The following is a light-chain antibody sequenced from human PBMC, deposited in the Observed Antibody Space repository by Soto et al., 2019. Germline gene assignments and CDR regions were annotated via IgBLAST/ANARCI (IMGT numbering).Light chain of an antibody. J-gene: IGKJ1*01. CDR2: DAS. CDR1: QSISSW. V-gene: IGKV1-5*01. CDR3: QHYNSYWT. Sequence: EIQMTQSPSTLSASVGVRVTITCRASQSISSWLAWYQQKPGKAPKLLIYDASSLESGVPSRFSGSGSGTEFTLTISSLQPDDFATYYCQHYNSYWTFGQGTKADI.